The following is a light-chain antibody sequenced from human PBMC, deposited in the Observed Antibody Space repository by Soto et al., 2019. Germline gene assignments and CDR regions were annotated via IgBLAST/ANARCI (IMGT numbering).Light chain of an antibody. CDR3: QQYNNWPLT. J-gene: IGKJ4*01. CDR1: QSVSSN. Sequence: VMTQSPATLSVSPGERATLSCRASQSVSSNLAWYQQKPGQAPRLLIYGASTRATGIPARFSGSVSGTEFTLTISSLQSEDFAVYYCQQYNNWPLTFGGGTKVEIK. CDR2: GAS. V-gene: IGKV3-15*01.